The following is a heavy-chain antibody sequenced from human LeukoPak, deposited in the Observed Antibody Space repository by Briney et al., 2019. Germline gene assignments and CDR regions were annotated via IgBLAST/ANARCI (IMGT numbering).Heavy chain of an antibody. CDR2: IYYRGGT. CDR1: GGSSSSYY. J-gene: IGHJ4*02. Sequence: PSETLSLTCTVSGGSSSSYYWSWIRQPPGKGLEWIGYIYYRGGTNYNPSLESRVTISGDTSKNEFSLKLTSVTAADPAVYYCARGRLIVAPGVYYFEYWGQGTLVTVSS. D-gene: IGHD5-12*01. V-gene: IGHV4-59*08. CDR3: ARGRLIVAPGVYYFEY.